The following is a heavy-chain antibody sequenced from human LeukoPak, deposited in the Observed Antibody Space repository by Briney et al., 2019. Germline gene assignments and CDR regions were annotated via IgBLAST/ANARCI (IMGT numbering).Heavy chain of an antibody. CDR1: GGSISSYY. CDR2: IYYSGST. V-gene: IGHV4-59*08. J-gene: IGHJ3*02. D-gene: IGHD2-21*02. Sequence: TSETLSLTCTVSGGSISSYYWSWIRQPPGKGLEWIGCIYYSGSTNYNPSLKSRVTISVDTSKNQFSLKLSSVTAADTAVYYCARSAYCGGDCYFGTFDIWGQGTMVTVSS. CDR3: ARSAYCGGDCYFGTFDI.